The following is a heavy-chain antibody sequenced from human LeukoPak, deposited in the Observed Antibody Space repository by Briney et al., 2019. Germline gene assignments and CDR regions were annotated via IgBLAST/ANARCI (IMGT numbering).Heavy chain of an antibody. J-gene: IGHJ3*02. D-gene: IGHD6-13*01. V-gene: IGHV4-59*12. Sequence: PGGSLRLSCAASGFTFSSYSMNWVRQPPGKGLEWIGNIFYSGSTYYSPSLKSRVTISLDTSRNQFSLKLNSVTAADTAVYYCAKSNGYGLADIWGQGTMVTVSS. CDR3: AKSNGYGLADI. CDR2: IFYSGST. CDR1: GFTFSSYS.